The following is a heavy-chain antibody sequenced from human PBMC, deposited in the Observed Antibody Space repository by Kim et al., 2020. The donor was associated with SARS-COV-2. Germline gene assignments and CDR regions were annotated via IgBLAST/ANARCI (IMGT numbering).Heavy chain of an antibody. CDR1: GYTFTSYD. CDR2: MNPNSGNT. J-gene: IGHJ6*02. Sequence: ASVKVSCKASGYTFTSYDINWVRQATGQGLEWMGWMNPNSGNTGYAQKFQGRVTMTRNTSISTAYMELSSLRSEDTAVYYCARAGRITMVRGVIRGYGMDVWGQGTTVTVSS. V-gene: IGHV1-8*01. CDR3: ARAGRITMVRGVIRGYGMDV. D-gene: IGHD3-10*01.